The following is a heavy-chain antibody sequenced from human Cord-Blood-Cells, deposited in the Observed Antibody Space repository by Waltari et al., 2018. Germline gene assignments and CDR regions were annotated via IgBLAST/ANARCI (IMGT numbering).Heavy chain of an antibody. J-gene: IGHJ5*02. CDR3: ARDGSVPAAIVWVDP. V-gene: IGHV4-38-2*02. CDR2: IYHSGIT. CDR1: GYSINSGYY. Sequence: QVQLQESGPGLVKPSETLSLTCLVSGYSINSGYYWGWLRQPPGKGLAWIGSIYHSGITYDTPSLKSRVTISVDTSKNQLSLKLSSVTAADTAVYYCARDGSVPAAIVWVDPWGQGTLVTVSS. D-gene: IGHD2-2*02.